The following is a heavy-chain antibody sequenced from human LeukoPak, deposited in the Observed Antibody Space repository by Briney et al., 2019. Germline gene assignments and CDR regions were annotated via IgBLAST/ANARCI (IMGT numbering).Heavy chain of an antibody. CDR2: IIPMVGLA. CDR3: TRGGRDTSAEYFQH. Sequence: ASVKVSCKPFGYTFNTYGITWVRQAPGQGLEWMGRIIPMVGLAKYAQKFQGKVTLIADKSTNTAYLELSNVTSEDTAVYFCTRGGRDTSAEYFQHWGQGTLVTVSS. CDR1: GYTFNTYG. D-gene: IGHD5-18*01. J-gene: IGHJ1*01. V-gene: IGHV1-69*04.